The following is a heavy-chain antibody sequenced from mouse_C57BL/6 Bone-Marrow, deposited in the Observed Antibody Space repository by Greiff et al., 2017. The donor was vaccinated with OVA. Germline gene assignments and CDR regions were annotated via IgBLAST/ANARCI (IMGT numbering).Heavy chain of an antibody. D-gene: IGHD2-10*01. CDR1: GYTFTSYW. CDR2: INPNSGST. V-gene: IGHV1-64*01. Sequence: QVQLQQPGAELVKPGASVKFSCKASGYTFTSYWMHWVKQRPGQGLEWIGMINPNSGSTNYNEKFKSKATLTVDKSSSTAYMQHSSLTSEDSAVYYCAREGLLQMDYWGQGTSVTVSS. J-gene: IGHJ4*01. CDR3: AREGLLQMDY.